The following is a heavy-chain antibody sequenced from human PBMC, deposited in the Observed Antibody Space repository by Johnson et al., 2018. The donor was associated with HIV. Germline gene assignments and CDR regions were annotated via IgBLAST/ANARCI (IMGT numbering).Heavy chain of an antibody. CDR3: AKVHIAARWSDAFDI. D-gene: IGHD6-6*01. V-gene: IGHV3-30*19. CDR2: ISYDGSNK. CDR1: GFTFSSYG. J-gene: IGHJ3*02. Sequence: QVQLVESGGGVVQPGGSLRLSCAASGFTFSSYGMHWVRQAPDKGLEWVAVISYDGSNKYYVDSVKGRFTISRDNSKNTLFLQMNSLRAEDTAVYVCAKVHIAARWSDAFDIWGQGTMVTVSS.